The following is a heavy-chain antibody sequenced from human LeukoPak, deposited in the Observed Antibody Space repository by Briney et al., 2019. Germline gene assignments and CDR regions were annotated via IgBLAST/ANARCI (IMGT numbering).Heavy chain of an antibody. V-gene: IGHV3-21*01. CDR1: GFTFSPYS. Sequence: PGGSLRLSCAASGFTFSPYSMNWVRQAPGKGLEWVSSISSSSSYIYYADSVKGRFTISRDNAKNSLYLQMNSLRAEDTAVYYCVRFALKTPPTDWGQGTLVTVSS. CDR3: VRFALKTPPTD. CDR2: ISSSSSYI. J-gene: IGHJ4*02.